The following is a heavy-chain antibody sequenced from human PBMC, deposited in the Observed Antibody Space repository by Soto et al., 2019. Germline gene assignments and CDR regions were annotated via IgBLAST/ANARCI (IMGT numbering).Heavy chain of an antibody. D-gene: IGHD5-12*01. CDR2: ISSSSSYI. V-gene: IGHV3-21*01. CDR3: ARGGYPGYYYYGMDV. Sequence: EVQLVESGGGLVKPGGPLRLSCAASGFTFSSYSMNWVRQAPGKGLEWVSSISSSSSYIYYADSVKGRFTISRDNAKNSLYLQMNSLRAEDTAVYYCARGGYPGYYYYGMDVWGQGTTVTVSS. CDR1: GFTFSSYS. J-gene: IGHJ6*02.